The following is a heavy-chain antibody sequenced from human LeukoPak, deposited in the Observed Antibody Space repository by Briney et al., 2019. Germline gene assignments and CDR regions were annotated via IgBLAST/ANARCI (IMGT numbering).Heavy chain of an antibody. D-gene: IGHD2-2*01. J-gene: IGHJ5*02. Sequence: SEILSLTCSVSGGSISSSSNFWGWIRQPPGKGLEWLGIIYYSGTTYYNPSLKSRVTISVDTSKNQFSLKLSSVTAADTAVYYCARRGLYGSSPFDPWGQGTLVTVSS. V-gene: IGHV4-39*01. CDR1: GGSISSSSNF. CDR2: IYYSGTT. CDR3: ARRGLYGSSPFDP.